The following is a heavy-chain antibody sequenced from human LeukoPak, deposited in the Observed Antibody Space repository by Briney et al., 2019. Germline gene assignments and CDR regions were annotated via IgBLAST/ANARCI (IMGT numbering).Heavy chain of an antibody. CDR1: GFTFSSYA. CDR3: ARGGKYQLLYGNWFVP. Sequence: GGSLRLSCAASGFTFSSYAMHWVRQAPGKGLEWVAVISYDGSNKYYADSVKGRFTISRDNSKNTLYLQMNSLRAEDTAVYYCARGGKYQLLYGNWFVPWGQGTLVTVSS. D-gene: IGHD2-2*02. V-gene: IGHV3-30-3*01. J-gene: IGHJ5*02. CDR2: ISYDGSNK.